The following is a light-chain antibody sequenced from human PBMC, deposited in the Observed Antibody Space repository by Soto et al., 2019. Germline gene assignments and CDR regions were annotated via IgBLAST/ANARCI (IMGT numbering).Light chain of an antibody. CDR3: SSHTPYPTRV. Sequence: QSALTQPASVSGSPGQSIAISCTGTSSDVGGYNYVSWYQQHPDKAPKLIIHEVSNRPSGVSDRFSGSKSGNTASLSISGLQADDEADHHCSSHTPYPTRVFGSGTRSPS. V-gene: IGLV2-14*01. J-gene: IGLJ1*01. CDR1: SSDVGGYNY. CDR2: EVS.